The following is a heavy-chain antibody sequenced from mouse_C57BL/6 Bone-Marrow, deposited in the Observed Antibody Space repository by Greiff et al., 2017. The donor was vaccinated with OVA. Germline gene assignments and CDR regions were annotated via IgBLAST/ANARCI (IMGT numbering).Heavy chain of an antibody. V-gene: IGHV10-1*01. J-gene: IGHJ3*01. CDR2: IRSKSNNYAT. CDR3: VRHDGGYYPFAY. CDR1: GFSFNTYA. D-gene: IGHD2-3*01. Sequence: EVKLMESGGGLVQPKGSLKLSCAASGFSFNTYAMNWVRQAPGKGLEWVARIRSKSNNYATYYADSVKDRFTISRDDSESMLYLQMNNLKTEDTAMYYCVRHDGGYYPFAYWGQGTLVTVSA.